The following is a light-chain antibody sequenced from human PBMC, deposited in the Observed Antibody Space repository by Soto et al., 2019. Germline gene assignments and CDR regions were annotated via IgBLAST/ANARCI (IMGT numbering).Light chain of an antibody. J-gene: IGKJ1*01. Sequence: DLQMTQSPSSLSASVGDRVTISCQASQDINNYLNWYQQKPGQAPKLLIYDASNLQTGVPSRFSGSGSGTDFTFTISSLQPEDVATSYCQQYDNLPRWTFGHGTKVDLK. CDR1: QDINNY. V-gene: IGKV1-33*01. CDR2: DAS. CDR3: QQYDNLPRWT.